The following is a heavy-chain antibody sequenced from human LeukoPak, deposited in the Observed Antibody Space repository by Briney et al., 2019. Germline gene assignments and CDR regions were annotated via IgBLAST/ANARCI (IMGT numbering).Heavy chain of an antibody. CDR3: ARQSDSGGYFEY. D-gene: IGHD3-10*01. CDR1: GDSINRYL. CDR2: IYNSGTT. Sequence: SETLSLTCSVSGDSINRYLWTWIRQPAGGGLEWIGRIYNSGTTNYKPSLKSRASMAVETPKNQFSLRLSSVTAADTAVYYCARQSDSGGYFEYWGHGIRVTVSA. V-gene: IGHV4-4*07. J-gene: IGHJ4*01.